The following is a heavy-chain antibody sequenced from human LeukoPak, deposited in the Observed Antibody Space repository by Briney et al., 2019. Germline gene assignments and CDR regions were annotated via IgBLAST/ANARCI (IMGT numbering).Heavy chain of an antibody. CDR1: GFTFSTSA. Sequence: QTGGSLRLSCAASGFTFSTSAMSWVRQAPGKGLEWVSAISGSGTSTYYSDSAKGRFTISRDNSKHMLYLQMNSLRAEDTAVYYCTKGPRSIDYWGQGTLVTVSS. V-gene: IGHV3-23*01. CDR2: ISGSGTST. D-gene: IGHD4-17*01. J-gene: IGHJ4*02. CDR3: TKGPRSIDY.